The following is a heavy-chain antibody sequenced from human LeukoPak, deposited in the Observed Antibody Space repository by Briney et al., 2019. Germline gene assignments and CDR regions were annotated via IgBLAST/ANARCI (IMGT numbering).Heavy chain of an antibody. Sequence: SSETLSITCAVYGGSFSGYYWSWIRQPPGKGLEWIGEINHSGSTNYNPSLKSRVTISVDTSKNQFSLKLSSVTAADTAVYYCASFRGPSHYYGSGSYYIYWGQGTLVTVSS. CDR2: INHSGST. J-gene: IGHJ4*02. D-gene: IGHD3-10*01. CDR3: ASFRGPSHYYGSGSYYIY. V-gene: IGHV4-34*01. CDR1: GGSFSGYY.